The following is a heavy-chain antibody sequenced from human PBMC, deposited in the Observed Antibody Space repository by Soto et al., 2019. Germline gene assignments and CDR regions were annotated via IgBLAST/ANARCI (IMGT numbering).Heavy chain of an antibody. J-gene: IGHJ6*02. D-gene: IGHD3-3*01. Sequence: GGSLRLSCAASGFTFSTYAMTWVRQAPGKGLEWVSMISSSGDGTYYEDSVKGRFTISRDNSRNTLNLQMNSLRAEDTAVYYCAKNGDFWSWGMDVWGQGTTVTAP. V-gene: IGHV3-23*01. CDR3: AKNGDFWSWGMDV. CDR1: GFTFSTYA. CDR2: ISSSGDGT.